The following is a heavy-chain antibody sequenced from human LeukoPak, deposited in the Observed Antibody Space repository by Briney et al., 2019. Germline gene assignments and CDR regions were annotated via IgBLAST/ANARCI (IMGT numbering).Heavy chain of an antibody. Sequence: ASVKVSCKASGYTFTGYYMHWVRQAPGQGLEWMGWINPNSGGTNYAQKFQGRVTMTRDTSISTAYMELSRLRSDDTAVYYCARAGYSSSWYLSYYYYYYMDVWGKGTTVTVSS. CDR3: ARAGYSSSWYLSYYYYYYMDV. CDR2: INPNSGGT. D-gene: IGHD6-13*01. V-gene: IGHV1-2*02. J-gene: IGHJ6*03. CDR1: GYTFTGYY.